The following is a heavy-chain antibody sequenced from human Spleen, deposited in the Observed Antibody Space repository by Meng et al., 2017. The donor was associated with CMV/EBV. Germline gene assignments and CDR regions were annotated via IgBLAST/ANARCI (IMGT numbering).Heavy chain of an antibody. CDR1: GGTFSSYA. Sequence: SVKVSCKASGGTFSSYAISWVRQAPGQGLEWMGGIIPILGIANYAQKFQGRVTITADKSTSTAYMELSSLRSDDTAVYYCARDGISGTTWPPRFYYYGMDVWGQGTTVTVSS. D-gene: IGHD1-7*01. V-gene: IGHV1-69*10. CDR3: ARDGISGTTWPPRFYYYGMDV. CDR2: IIPILGIA. J-gene: IGHJ6*02.